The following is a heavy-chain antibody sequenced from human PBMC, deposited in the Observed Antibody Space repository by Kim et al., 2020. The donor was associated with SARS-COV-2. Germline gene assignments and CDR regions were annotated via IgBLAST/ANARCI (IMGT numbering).Heavy chain of an antibody. CDR3: ARDGSRGGMDV. V-gene: IGHV3-30*04. J-gene: IGHJ6*02. Sequence: GGSLRLSCAASGFTFSSYAMHWVRQAPGKGLEWVAVISYDGSNKYYADSVKGRFTISRDNSKNTLYLQMNSLRAEDTAVYYCARDGSRGGMDVWGQGTTVTVSS. CDR2: ISYDGSNK. CDR1: GFTFSSYA. D-gene: IGHD1-26*01.